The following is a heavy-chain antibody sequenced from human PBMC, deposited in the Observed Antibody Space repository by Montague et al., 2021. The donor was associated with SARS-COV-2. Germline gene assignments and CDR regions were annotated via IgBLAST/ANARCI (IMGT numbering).Heavy chain of an antibody. Sequence: SETLSLTCSVSGDSIRSSGYYWGWIRQPPGKGLEWIGAVYYSGSTNYNPSLKSRVTMPVDTSKNQFSLELRSVTAADTAVYYCARLGFVELWLYLCWFDHWGQGTLVTVSS. CDR3: ARLGFVELWLYLCWFDH. CDR1: GDSIRSSGYY. J-gene: IGHJ5*02. D-gene: IGHD3-16*02. CDR2: VYYSGST. V-gene: IGHV4-39*01.